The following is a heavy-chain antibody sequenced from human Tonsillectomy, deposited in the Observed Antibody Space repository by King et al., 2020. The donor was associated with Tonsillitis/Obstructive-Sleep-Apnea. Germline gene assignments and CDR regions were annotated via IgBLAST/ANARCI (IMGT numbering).Heavy chain of an antibody. CDR3: ARHAPDMDNYYYYMDV. Sequence: QMQESGPGLVKPSETLSLSCIVSGGSISSSRYYWGWIRQPPGKGLEWIGTIYYNGDTYYHPSLKSRVTVSIDTSESQFSLKLTSVTAADTAVYYCARHAPDMDNYYYYMDVWGKGTTVTVSS. CDR2: IYYNGDT. V-gene: IGHV4-39*01. CDR1: GGSISSSRYY. J-gene: IGHJ6*03. D-gene: IGHD3-9*01.